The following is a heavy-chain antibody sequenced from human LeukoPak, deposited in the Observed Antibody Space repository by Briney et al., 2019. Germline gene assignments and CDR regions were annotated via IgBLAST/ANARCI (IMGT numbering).Heavy chain of an antibody. CDR1: GGTFSSYA. V-gene: IGHV1-69*05. CDR2: IIPIFGTA. Sequence: ASVKVSCKASGGTFSSYAISWVRQAPGQGLEWMGGIIPIFGTANYAQKFQGRVTITTDESTSTAYMELSSLRSEDTAVYYCARSRWFGELWWFDPWGQGTLVTVSS. J-gene: IGHJ5*02. D-gene: IGHD3-10*01. CDR3: ARSRWFGELWWFDP.